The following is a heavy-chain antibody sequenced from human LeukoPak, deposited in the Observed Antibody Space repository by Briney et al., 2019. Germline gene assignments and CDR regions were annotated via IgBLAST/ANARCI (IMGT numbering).Heavy chain of an antibody. D-gene: IGHD5-24*01. CDR2: INHSGST. Sequence: SETLSLTCAVYGGSFSGYYWSWISQPPGKGLEWIGEINHSGSTNYNPSLKSRVTISVDTSKNQFSLKLSSVTAADTAVYYCARRSSKRFNWYFDLWGRGTLVPVTS. J-gene: IGHJ2*01. V-gene: IGHV4-34*01. CDR1: GGSFSGYY. CDR3: ARRSSKRFNWYFDL.